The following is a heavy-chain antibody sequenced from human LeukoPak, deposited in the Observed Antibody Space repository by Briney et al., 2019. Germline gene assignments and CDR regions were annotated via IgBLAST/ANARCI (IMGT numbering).Heavy chain of an antibody. D-gene: IGHD3-10*01. CDR1: GYSISSGYY. V-gene: IGHV4-38-2*01. Sequence: SETLSLTCAVSGYSISSGYYWGWIRQPPGKGLEWIGSIYHSGSTYYNPSLKSRVTILVDTSKNQFSLKLSSVTAADTAVYYCARHWFGESTYFDYWGQGTLVTVSS. J-gene: IGHJ4*02. CDR3: ARHWFGESTYFDY. CDR2: IYHSGST.